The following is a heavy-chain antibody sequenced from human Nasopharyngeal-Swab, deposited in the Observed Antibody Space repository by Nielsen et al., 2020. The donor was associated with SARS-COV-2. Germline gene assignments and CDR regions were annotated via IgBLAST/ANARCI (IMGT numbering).Heavy chain of an antibody. CDR2: INPTDGST. CDR3: ARVLPFRITGTSGMDV. D-gene: IGHD1-7*01. CDR1: GYTFTSYY. Sequence: ASVKVSCTASGYTFTSYYLHWVRQAPGPGLEWMGIINPTDGSTSYAQKFEGRVTMTRVTSTSTVYMELNSLRSEDTAVYYCARVLPFRITGTSGMDVWGQGTTVTVSS. V-gene: IGHV1-46*01. J-gene: IGHJ6*02.